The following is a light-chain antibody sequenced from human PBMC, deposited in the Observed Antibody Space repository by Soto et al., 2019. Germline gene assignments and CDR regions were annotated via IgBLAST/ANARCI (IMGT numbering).Light chain of an antibody. CDR1: SANVGNYY. Sequence: QSVLTQPPSVSAAPGQRVTIPCSGSSANVGNYYVSWYQHLPGTAPKLLIYENNKRPSGIPDRFSASKSGTSATLDITGPQTGDEADYYCATWDTHLSAGVFGAGTKLNVL. CDR3: ATWDTHLSAGV. V-gene: IGLV1-51*01. CDR2: ENN. J-gene: IGLJ3*02.